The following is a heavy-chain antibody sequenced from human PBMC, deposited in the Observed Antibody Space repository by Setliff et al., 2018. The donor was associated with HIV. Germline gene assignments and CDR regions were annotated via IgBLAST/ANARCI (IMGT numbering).Heavy chain of an antibody. CDR2: IKSKTDGETE. J-gene: IGHJ3*02. D-gene: IGHD3-10*01. CDR3: TTWDKGSVWFGELLVSPDVFDI. CDR1: GFTFTNAW. Sequence: GGSLRLSCAASGFTFTNAWMSWVRQAPGKGLEWVGRIKSKTDGETEDYAAPVKGRFTISRDDSRSTLYLQMNSLKIEDTAVYYCTTWDKGSVWFGELLVSPDVFDIWGQGTLVTVSS. V-gene: IGHV3-15*01.